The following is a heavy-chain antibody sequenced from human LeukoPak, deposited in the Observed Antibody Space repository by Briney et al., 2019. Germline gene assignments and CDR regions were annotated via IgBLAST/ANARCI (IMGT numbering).Heavy chain of an antibody. D-gene: IGHD1-26*01. CDR2: MNPNSGNT. CDR1: GYTFTSYD. J-gene: IGHJ4*02. Sequence: ASVKVSCKASGYTFTSYDINWVRQATGQGLEWMGWMNPNSGNTGYAQKFQGRVTITADKSTSTAYMELSSLRSEDTAVYYCARDQYEGGASAIPFDYWGQGTLVTVSS. V-gene: IGHV1-8*01. CDR3: ARDQYEGGASAIPFDY.